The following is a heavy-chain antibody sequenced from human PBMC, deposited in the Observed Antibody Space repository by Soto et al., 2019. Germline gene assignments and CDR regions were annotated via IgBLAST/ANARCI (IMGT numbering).Heavy chain of an antibody. D-gene: IGHD4-17*01. CDR3: AKERATTTAFDY. J-gene: IGHJ4*02. Sequence: GGSLRRSCAASGFTFSRDAMSWVRQAPGKGLEWVSLITDNGGSTYYADSVKGRFTISRDNTKNTLFLQMNSLRAEDTAVYYCAKERATTTAFDYWGQGALVTVSS. CDR1: GFTFSRDA. CDR2: ITDNGGST. V-gene: IGHV3-23*01.